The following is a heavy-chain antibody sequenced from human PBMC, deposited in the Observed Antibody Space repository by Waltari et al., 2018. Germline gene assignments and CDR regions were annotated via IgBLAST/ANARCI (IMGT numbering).Heavy chain of an antibody. CDR3: AREELRRNEGYYYYYGMDV. Sequence: QVQLQESGPGLVKPSETLSLTCAVSGYSISSGYYWGWIRQPPGKGLEWIGSIYPSGNTYPNPALKSRVTISVDPSKNPFSLKLSSVTAADTAGDYCAREELRRNEGYYYYYGMDVWGQGTTVTVSS. J-gene: IGHJ6*02. D-gene: IGHD1-7*01. CDR1: GYSISSGYY. V-gene: IGHV4-38-2*02. CDR2: IYPSGNT.